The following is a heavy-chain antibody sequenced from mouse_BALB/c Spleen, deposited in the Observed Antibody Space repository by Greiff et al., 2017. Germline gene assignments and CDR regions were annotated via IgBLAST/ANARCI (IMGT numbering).Heavy chain of an antibody. J-gene: IGHJ3*01. CDR2: IWGDGST. D-gene: IGHD2-10*02. Sequence: QVQLQQSGPGLVAPSQSLSITCTVSGFSLTGYGVNWVRQPPGKGLEWLRMIWGDGSTDYNSALKSRLSISKDNSKSQVFLKMNSLQTDDTARYYCARGYGNPWFAYWGQGTLVTVSA. CDR3: ARGYGNPWFAY. V-gene: IGHV2-6-7*01. CDR1: GFSLTGYG.